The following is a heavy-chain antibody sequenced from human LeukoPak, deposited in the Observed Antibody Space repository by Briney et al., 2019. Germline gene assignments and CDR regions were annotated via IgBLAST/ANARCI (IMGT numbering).Heavy chain of an antibody. D-gene: IGHD6-13*01. Sequence: APAKVSCKASGYTFTSYYLHWVRQAPGQRPEWMGIIYTNDGSARYAQKFQGRVTMTRDTSTGTVYMELSSLSSDDTAVYYCARARAAAGAQYFQHWGQGTLVSASS. CDR2: IYTNDGSA. CDR3: ARARAAAGAQYFQH. V-gene: IGHV1-46*01. J-gene: IGHJ1*01. CDR1: GYTFTSYY.